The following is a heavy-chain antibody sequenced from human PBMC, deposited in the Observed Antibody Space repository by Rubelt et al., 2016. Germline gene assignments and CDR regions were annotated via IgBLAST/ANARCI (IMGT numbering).Heavy chain of an antibody. CDR3: SRGYLSNSFDY. CDR1: GFTFSSYS. CDR2: ISGGMETI. V-gene: IGHV3-48*04. Sequence: LVQPGESLRLSREGSGFTFSSYSMDWVRQVPGKGLEWISYISGGMETIYYADSVRGRFTISRDNAKNSLYLQMASLRAEDTAVYYGSRGYLSNSFDYWGQGTLVTVSS. D-gene: IGHD4-11*01. J-gene: IGHJ4*02.